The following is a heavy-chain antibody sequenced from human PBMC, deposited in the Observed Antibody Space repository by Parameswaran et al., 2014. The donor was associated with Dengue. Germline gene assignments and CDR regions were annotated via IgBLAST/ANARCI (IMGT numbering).Heavy chain of an antibody. CDR2: INPSGGST. J-gene: IGHJ4*02. V-gene: IGHV1-46*03. Sequence: WVRQAPGQGLEWMGIINPSGGSTSYAQKFQGRVTMTRDTSTSTVYMELSSLRSEDTAVYYCARDLSYYYDSSGLDYWGQGTLVTVSS. D-gene: IGHD3-22*01. CDR3: ARDLSYYYDSSGLDY.